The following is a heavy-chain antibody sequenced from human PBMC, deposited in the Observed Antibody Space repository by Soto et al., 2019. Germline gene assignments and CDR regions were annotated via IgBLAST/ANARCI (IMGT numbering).Heavy chain of an antibody. J-gene: IGHJ5*02. CDR2: IIPIFGTA. Sequence: QVQLVQSGAEVKKPGSSVKVSCKASGGTFSSYAISWVRQAPGQGLEWMGGIIPIFGTANYAQKFQGRVTITADESMSTAYMDLSSLRSEDTAVYYCARGRTLFGVVINWFDPRGQGTLVTVSS. V-gene: IGHV1-69*12. CDR3: ARGRTLFGVVINWFDP. CDR1: GGTFSSYA. D-gene: IGHD3-3*01.